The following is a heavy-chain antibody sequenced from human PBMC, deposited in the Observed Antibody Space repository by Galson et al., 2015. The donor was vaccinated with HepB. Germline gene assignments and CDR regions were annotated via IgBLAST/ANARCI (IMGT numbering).Heavy chain of an antibody. Sequence: SVKVSCKASGYTFTSYGFSWVRQAPGQGLEWMGWISAYTGNTNYAQKFQGGVTMTTDKSTRTAYMDLRSLRFDDTAVYYCARDLYSPDLTPLDYWGQGTLVTVFS. V-gene: IGHV1-18*01. D-gene: IGHD2-8*01. CDR3: ARDLYSPDLTPLDY. J-gene: IGHJ4*02. CDR2: ISAYTGNT. CDR1: GYTFTSYG.